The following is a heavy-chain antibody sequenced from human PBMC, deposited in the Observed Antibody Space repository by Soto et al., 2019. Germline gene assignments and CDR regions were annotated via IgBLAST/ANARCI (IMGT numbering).Heavy chain of an antibody. D-gene: IGHD3-22*01. Sequence: GGALRLSCAASGFTFSNYGMNWGRPAPVKGVEGVLYIGIGSSTKYYADSVKGRFTISRDNAKNSLYLQMNSLRAEDTAVYYCARDQLYYNDISGRPLNAFDVWGQGTMVTVSS. CDR2: IGIGSSTK. V-gene: IGHV3-48*01. CDR3: ARDQLYYNDISGRPLNAFDV. J-gene: IGHJ3*01. CDR1: GFTFSNYG.